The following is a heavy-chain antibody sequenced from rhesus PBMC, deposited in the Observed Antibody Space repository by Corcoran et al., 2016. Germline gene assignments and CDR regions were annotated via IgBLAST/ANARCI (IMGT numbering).Heavy chain of an antibody. V-gene: IGHV5-20*02. J-gene: IGHJ5-2*02. Sequence: EVQLVQSGAEVKRPGESLKISCKTSGYSFTSYWISWVRQITGKGREWMGAIDPRYSDTRSSPSFQGQVTISADKSISTAYLQWSSLKASDTATYYCAMEPTTTQLDVWGRGVLVTVSS. CDR3: AMEPTTTQLDV. CDR2: IDPRYSDT. CDR1: GYSFTSYW. D-gene: IGHD1-44*01.